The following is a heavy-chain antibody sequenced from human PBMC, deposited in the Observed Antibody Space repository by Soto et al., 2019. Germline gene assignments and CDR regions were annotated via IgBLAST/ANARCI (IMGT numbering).Heavy chain of an antibody. V-gene: IGHV4-31*03. CDR3: ARCSTLRYRKGPLYGMDV. J-gene: IGHJ6*02. Sequence: PSETLSLTCTVSGGSISSGGYYWSWIRQHPGKGMEWIGYIYYSGSTNYNPSLKSRVTISVDTSKNQFSLKLSSVTAADTAVFYCARCSTLRYRKGPLYGMDVWGQGTTVTVSS. CDR2: IYYSGST. CDR1: GGSISSGGYY. D-gene: IGHD3-9*01.